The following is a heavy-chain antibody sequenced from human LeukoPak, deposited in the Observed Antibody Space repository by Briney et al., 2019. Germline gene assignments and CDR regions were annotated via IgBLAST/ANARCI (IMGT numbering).Heavy chain of an antibody. D-gene: IGHD3-16*02. CDR2: ISWNSGSI. CDR1: GFTFDDYA. J-gene: IGHJ4*02. V-gene: IGHV3-9*01. Sequence: TGGSLRLSCAASGFTFDDYAMPWVRQAPGKGLEWVSGISWNSGSIGYADSVKGRFTISRDNAKNSLYLQMNSLRAEDTALYYCAKALGRSGSFDYWGQGTLVTVSS. CDR3: AKALGRSGSFDY.